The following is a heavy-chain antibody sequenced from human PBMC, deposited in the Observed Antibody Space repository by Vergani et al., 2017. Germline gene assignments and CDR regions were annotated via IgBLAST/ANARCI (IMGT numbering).Heavy chain of an antibody. CDR3: ARDYYYGSGSYLLDAFDI. Sequence: QVQLVQSGAEVKKPGASVKVSCKASGYTFTSYDINWVRQATGQGLEWMGWMNPNSGNTGYAQKFQGRVTMTRNTSISTAYMELCSLRSEDTAVYYCARDYYYGSGSYLLDAFDIWGQGTMVTVSS. J-gene: IGHJ3*02. V-gene: IGHV1-8*01. CDR2: MNPNSGNT. D-gene: IGHD3-10*01. CDR1: GYTFTSYD.